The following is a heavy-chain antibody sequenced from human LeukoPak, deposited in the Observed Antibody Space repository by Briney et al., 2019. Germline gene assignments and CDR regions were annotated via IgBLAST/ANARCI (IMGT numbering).Heavy chain of an antibody. CDR1: GFTFSSYR. Sequence: GGSLRLSCAASGFTFSSYRMNWVRQAPGKGLEWVSSISSSSSYIYYADSVKGRFTISRDNSKNTLYLQMNSLRAEDTAVYYCARTAGWYSSRNAFDIWGQGTMVTVSS. V-gene: IGHV3-21*01. CDR2: ISSSSSYI. J-gene: IGHJ3*02. D-gene: IGHD2-15*01. CDR3: ARTAGWYSSRNAFDI.